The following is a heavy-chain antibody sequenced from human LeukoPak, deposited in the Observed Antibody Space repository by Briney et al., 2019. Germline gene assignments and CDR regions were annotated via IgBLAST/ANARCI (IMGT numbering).Heavy chain of an antibody. D-gene: IGHD3-9*01. CDR3: AREESYYDLLTGYSGVIDY. CDR2: ISIT. V-gene: IGHV4-59*12. J-gene: IGHJ4*02. CDR1: GGSISSYY. Sequence: PSETLSLTCTVSGGSISSYYWSWIRQPPGKGLEWIGYISITDNPSLKSRVTISVDASKNQFSLKLTSVTAADTAVYYCAREESYYDLLTGYSGVIDYWGQGTLVTVSS.